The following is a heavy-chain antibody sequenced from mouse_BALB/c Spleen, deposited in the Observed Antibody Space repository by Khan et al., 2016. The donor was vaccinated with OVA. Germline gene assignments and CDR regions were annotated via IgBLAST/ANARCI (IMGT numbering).Heavy chain of an antibody. D-gene: IGHD2-1*01. Sequence: EVELVESGGGLVKPGGSLILSCAASGFTFSSYTMSWIRQTPEKRLEWVATISSGGDNTYYPDSVKGRFTISRDNAKNNLYLQMSSLRSEDTALYYCARSNYGNFAYWGQGTLVTVSA. CDR3: ARSNYGNFAY. V-gene: IGHV5-9*03. CDR1: GFTFSSYT. J-gene: IGHJ3*01. CDR2: ISSGGDNT.